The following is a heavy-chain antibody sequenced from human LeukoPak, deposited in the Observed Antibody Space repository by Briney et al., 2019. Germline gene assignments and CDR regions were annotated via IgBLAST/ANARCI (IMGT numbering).Heavy chain of an antibody. CDR2: IYYNGNT. J-gene: IGHJ4*02. V-gene: IGHV4-59*01. CDR3: ARVDGSGSYSFFDY. D-gene: IGHD3-10*01. Sequence: TSETLSLTCTVSGGSISSYYWSWIRQPPGKGLEWIGYIYYNGNTNYNPSLKSRVTISVDTSKNQFSLKLSSVTAADTAVYYCARVDGSGSYSFFDYWGQGTLVTVSS. CDR1: GGSISSYY.